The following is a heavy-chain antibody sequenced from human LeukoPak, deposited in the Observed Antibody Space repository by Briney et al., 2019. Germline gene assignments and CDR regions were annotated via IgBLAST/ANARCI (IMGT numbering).Heavy chain of an antibody. D-gene: IGHD6-25*01. Sequence: GGSLRLSCAASGFTFSSYRMNWVRQAPGKGLEWVSSISNNSSYIYQADSVKGRFTISRDNAKNSLYLQMNSLRAEDTAVYYCARLGGSGAIWGQGTLVIVSS. CDR3: ARLGGSGAI. CDR1: GFTFSSYR. CDR2: ISNNSSYI. J-gene: IGHJ4*02. V-gene: IGHV3-21*01.